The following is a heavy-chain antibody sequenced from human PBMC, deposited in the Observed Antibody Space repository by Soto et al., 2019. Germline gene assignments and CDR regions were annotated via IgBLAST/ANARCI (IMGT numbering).Heavy chain of an antibody. CDR2: IKQDGSEK. Sequence: EVQLVESGGGLVQPGGSLRLSCAASGFTFSSYWMSWVRQAPGKGLEWVANIKQDGSEKYYVDSVKGRFTISRDNAKNSLYLQMNSLGAEDTAVYYCAREGSEYYDSSGYHYYYYGMDVWGQGTTVTVSS. D-gene: IGHD3-22*01. CDR3: AREGSEYYDSSGYHYYYYGMDV. V-gene: IGHV3-7*03. J-gene: IGHJ6*02. CDR1: GFTFSSYW.